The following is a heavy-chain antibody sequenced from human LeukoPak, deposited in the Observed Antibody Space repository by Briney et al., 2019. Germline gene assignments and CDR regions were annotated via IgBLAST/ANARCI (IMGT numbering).Heavy chain of an antibody. CDR1: GFTFSDYS. J-gene: IGHJ4*02. CDR3: ASDTKYDFDN. CDR2: VGISSGNT. D-gene: IGHD2-2*01. Sequence: PGGSLRLSCAASGFTFSDYSMNWVRQAPGKGLEWISYVGISSGNTKYADSVKGRFTISRDKAKNSLYLQMNSLRVEDTAVYYCASDTKYDFDNWGQGTLVTVSS. V-gene: IGHV3-48*01.